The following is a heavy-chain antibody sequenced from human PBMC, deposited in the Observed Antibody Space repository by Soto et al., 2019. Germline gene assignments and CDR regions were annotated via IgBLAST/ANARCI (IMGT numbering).Heavy chain of an antibody. CDR2: MFHRGNT. CDR1: GDSISTVHW. D-gene: IGHD3-22*01. Sequence: LSLTCAVSGDSISTVHWWGWVRQPPGKGLEWIAEMFHRGNTNYNPSLKSRVTISMDKSKNQLSLNLISVTAADTATYYCARRPMTSRIYGMDVWGQGTTVTVSS. V-gene: IGHV4-4*02. J-gene: IGHJ6*02. CDR3: ARRPMTSRIYGMDV.